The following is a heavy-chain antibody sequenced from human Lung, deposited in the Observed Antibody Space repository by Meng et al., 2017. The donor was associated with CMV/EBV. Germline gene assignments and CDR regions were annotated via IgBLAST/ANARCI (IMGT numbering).Heavy chain of an antibody. V-gene: IGHV1-69*10. CDR1: GDMFSTYA. Sequence: SVXVSXKASGDMFSTYAITWVRQAPGQGLEWMGELIPILNAPNYAQKFQGRVRITADKSTTTAYMELSSLRSDDTAVYYCARALREYSSSSSDSGGQGTLVTVSS. CDR3: ARALREYSSSSSDS. J-gene: IGHJ4*02. CDR2: LIPILNAP. D-gene: IGHD6-6*01.